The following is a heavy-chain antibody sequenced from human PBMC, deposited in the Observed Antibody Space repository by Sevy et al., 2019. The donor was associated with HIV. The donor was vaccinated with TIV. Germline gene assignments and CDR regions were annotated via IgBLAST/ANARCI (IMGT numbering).Heavy chain of an antibody. V-gene: IGHV5-51*01. D-gene: IGHD3-22*01. J-gene: IGHJ4*02. CDR2: IYPDNSDI. Sequence: GESLKISCKASGYRFTSYWIAWVRQMPGKGLEWMGIIYPDNSDIRYSPSLQGQVTISVDKSISTAYLQWSSLKASDTAMYFCARRGYDSTGYPLHYFDYWGQGTLVTVSS. CDR1: GYRFTSYW. CDR3: ARRGYDSTGYPLHYFDY.